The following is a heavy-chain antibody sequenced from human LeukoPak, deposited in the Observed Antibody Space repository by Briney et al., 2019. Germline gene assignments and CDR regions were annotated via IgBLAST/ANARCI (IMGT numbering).Heavy chain of an antibody. CDR2: INAGNGNT. V-gene: IGHV1-3*01. CDR3: ARQGYDNWYFDL. Sequence: GASVRVSCKASGYTFTSYAMHWVRQAPGQRLEWMGWINAGNGNTKYSQKFQGRVTISRDTSASTAYMELSSLRSEDTAVYYCARQGYDNWYFDLWGRGTLVTVSS. D-gene: IGHD5-12*01. J-gene: IGHJ2*01. CDR1: GYTFTSYA.